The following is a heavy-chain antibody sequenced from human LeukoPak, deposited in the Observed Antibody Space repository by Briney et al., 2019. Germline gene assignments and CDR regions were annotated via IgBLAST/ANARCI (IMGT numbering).Heavy chain of an antibody. CDR1: EFTFRSYW. J-gene: IGHJ3*02. CDR3: ASLLSGGFDI. V-gene: IGHV3-7*03. D-gene: IGHD2-2*01. Sequence: GGSLRLSCVVSEFTFRSYWMSWVRQAPGKGLEWVANKKEDGSEKYYVDSVKGRFTISRDNAISRDNAKNSLFLQMNSLRAEDTAVYYCASLLSGGFDIWGQGTMVTVSS. CDR2: KKEDGSEK.